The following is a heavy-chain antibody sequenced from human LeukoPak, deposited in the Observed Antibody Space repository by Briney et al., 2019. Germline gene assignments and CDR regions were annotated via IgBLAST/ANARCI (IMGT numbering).Heavy chain of an antibody. J-gene: IGHJ4*02. D-gene: IGHD3-16*01. Sequence: SETLSLTCPVPGASISSSIYYWGWIRQPPGKGLEWIGSIYYSGNTYYNPSLKSRLTLSVDTSKNQFSLNLSSVTDPDTAVYYCARSAANIWGYFDLWGQGTLVTVSS. CDR3: ARSAANIWGYFDL. CDR2: IYYSGNT. CDR1: GASISSSIYY. V-gene: IGHV4-39*01.